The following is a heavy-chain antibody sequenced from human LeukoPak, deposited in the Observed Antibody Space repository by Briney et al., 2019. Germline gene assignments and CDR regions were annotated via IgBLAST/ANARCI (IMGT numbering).Heavy chain of an antibody. V-gene: IGHV3-48*01. D-gene: IGHD4-17*01. J-gene: IGHJ4*02. Sequence: PGGSLRLSCAASGFTFSSYAMSWVRQAPGKGLEWVSYISSSSSTIYYADSVKGRFTISRDNAKNSLYLQMNSLRAEDTAVYYCAREVDYGVDYWGQGTLVTVSS. CDR2: ISSSSSTI. CDR3: AREVDYGVDY. CDR1: GFTFSSYA.